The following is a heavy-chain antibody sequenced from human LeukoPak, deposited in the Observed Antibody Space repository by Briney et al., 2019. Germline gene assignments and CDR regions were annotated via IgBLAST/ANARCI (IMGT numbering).Heavy chain of an antibody. D-gene: IGHD3-22*01. CDR3: ARFYYYDSSGYSDY. Sequence: ASVKVSCKASGYTFTSYGISWVRQAPGQGLEWMGWISAYNGNTNYAQKLQGRVTMTTDTSTSTAYMELRSLRSDDTAVYYCARFYYYDSSGYSDYWGQGTLVTVSS. CDR2: ISAYNGNT. J-gene: IGHJ4*02. V-gene: IGHV1-18*01. CDR1: GYTFTSYG.